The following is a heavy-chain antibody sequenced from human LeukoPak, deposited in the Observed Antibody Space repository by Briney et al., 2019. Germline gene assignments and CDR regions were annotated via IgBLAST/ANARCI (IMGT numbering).Heavy chain of an antibody. Sequence: GGSLRLSCAASGFTFSSYKMDWVRQAPGKGLEWVSTIICSGGSTYYADSVKGRFTISRDNSKNTLYLQMNSLRAEDTAVYYCAKDPYYYDSSGYFPFDYWGQGTLVTVSS. CDR2: IICSGGST. D-gene: IGHD3-22*01. CDR1: GFTFSSYK. CDR3: AKDPYYYDSSGYFPFDY. V-gene: IGHV3-23*01. J-gene: IGHJ4*02.